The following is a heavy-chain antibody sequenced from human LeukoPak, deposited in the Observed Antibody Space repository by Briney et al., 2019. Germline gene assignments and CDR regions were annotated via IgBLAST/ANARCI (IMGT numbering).Heavy chain of an antibody. CDR3: ARPLNYCSSTSCYFDY. Sequence: GESLKISCKGSGYSFTSYWIGWVRQMPGKGLEWMGIIYPGDSDTRYSPSFQGQVTISADKSISTAYLQWSSLKASDTAMYYCARPLNYCSSTSCYFDYWGQGTLVTVSS. J-gene: IGHJ4*02. D-gene: IGHD2-2*01. V-gene: IGHV5-51*01. CDR1: GYSFTSYW. CDR2: IYPGDSDT.